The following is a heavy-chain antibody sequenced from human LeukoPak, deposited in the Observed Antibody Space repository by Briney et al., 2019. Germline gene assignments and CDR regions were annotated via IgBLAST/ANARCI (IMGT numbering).Heavy chain of an antibody. CDR3: AKVGGQQCLDY. CDR1: GFTFSSYE. Sequence: GGSLRLSCAASGFTFSSYEMNWVRQAPGKGLEWVSAISGSGGSTYYADSVKGRFTISRDNSKNTLYLQMNSLRAEDTAVYYCAKVGGQQCLDYWGQGTLVTVSS. D-gene: IGHD6-13*01. CDR2: ISGSGGST. J-gene: IGHJ4*02. V-gene: IGHV3-23*01.